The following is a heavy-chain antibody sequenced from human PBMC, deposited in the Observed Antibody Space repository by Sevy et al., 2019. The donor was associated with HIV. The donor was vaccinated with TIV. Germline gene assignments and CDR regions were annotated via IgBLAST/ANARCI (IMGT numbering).Heavy chain of an antibody. J-gene: IGHJ4*02. CDR2: INMDGTST. V-gene: IGHV3-74*01. CDR1: GFNFNIYW. D-gene: IGHD2-21*02. Sequence: GGSLRLSCAASGFNFNIYWMHWVRQAPGKGLVWVSLINMDGTSTSYADSVKGRFTISRDNAQITLFLQMNSLSAEDTAVYYCANFDCGGDCNGWGQGTLVTVSS. CDR3: ANFDCGGDCNG.